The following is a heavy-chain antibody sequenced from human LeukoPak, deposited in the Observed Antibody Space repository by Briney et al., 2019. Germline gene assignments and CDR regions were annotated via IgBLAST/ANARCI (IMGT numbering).Heavy chain of an antibody. D-gene: IGHD1-14*01. CDR1: GGAFSSYA. V-gene: IGHV1-69*04. CDR2: IIPILGIA. CDR3: ARDRKSNWFDP. Sequence: ASVKVSCKASGGAFSSYAISWVRQAPGQGLEWMGRIIPILGIANYAQKFQGRVTMTRDTSISTAYMELSRLRSDDTAVYYCARDRKSNWFDPWGQGTLVTVSP. J-gene: IGHJ5*02.